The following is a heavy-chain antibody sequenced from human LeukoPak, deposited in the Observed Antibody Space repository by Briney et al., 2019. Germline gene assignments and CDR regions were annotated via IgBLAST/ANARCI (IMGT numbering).Heavy chain of an antibody. CDR1: GFTFSSHS. CDR3: ARGDGATPPDVFDI. V-gene: IGHV3-21*01. CDR2: ISSSSIYI. Sequence: PGGSLRLSCAASGFTFSSHSMNWVRQAPGKGLQWVSSISSSSIYIYYADSVKGRFTISRDNAKNSLYLQMNSLRGEDTAVYYCARGDGATPPDVFDIWGQGTMVTVFS. J-gene: IGHJ3*02. D-gene: IGHD3-10*01.